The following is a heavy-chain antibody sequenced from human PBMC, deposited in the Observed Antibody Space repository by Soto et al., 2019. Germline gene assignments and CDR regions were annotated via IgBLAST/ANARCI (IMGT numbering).Heavy chain of an antibody. CDR2: MYNSGST. V-gene: IGHV4-30-2*01. D-gene: IGHD2-15*01. CDR1: GGSISSGDYC. CDR3: ARVVVAAKGGLFDP. Sequence: QLQLQESGSGLVKPSQTLSLTCAVSGGSISSGDYCWSWIRQAPGKGLEWIGYMYNSGSTYYNPSLKSRVTISVDRSKNQFSLKLSSVTAADTAVYYCARVVVAAKGGLFDPWGQGTLVTVSS. J-gene: IGHJ5*02.